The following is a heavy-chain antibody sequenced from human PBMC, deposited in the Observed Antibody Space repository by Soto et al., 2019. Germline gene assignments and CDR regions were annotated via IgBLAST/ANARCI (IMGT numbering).Heavy chain of an antibody. CDR3: ARGESLFDY. J-gene: IGHJ4*02. D-gene: IGHD3-16*02. V-gene: IGHV4-34*01. CDR2: INHSGST. CDR1: GGSFSGYY. Sequence: QVQLQQWGAGLLKPSETLSLTCAVYGGSFSGYYWSWIRQPPGKGLEWIGEINHSGSTNYNPSLKSRVTISVAPSKNQFSLKLSSVTAAATAVYYCARGESLFDYWGQGTLVTVSS.